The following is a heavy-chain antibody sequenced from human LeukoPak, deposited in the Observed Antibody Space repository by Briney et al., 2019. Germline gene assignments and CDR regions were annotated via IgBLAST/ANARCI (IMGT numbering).Heavy chain of an antibody. CDR1: GFTFSSYS. J-gene: IGHJ4*02. D-gene: IGHD5-12*01. V-gene: IGHV3-21*01. Sequence: GGSLRLSCAASGFTFSSYSMNWVRQAPGKGLEWVSSISSSSSYIYYADSVKGRFTISRDNAKNSLYLQMNSLRAEDTAVYYCARDGYPFRPYFDYWGQGTLVTVFS. CDR2: ISSSSSYI. CDR3: ARDGYPFRPYFDY.